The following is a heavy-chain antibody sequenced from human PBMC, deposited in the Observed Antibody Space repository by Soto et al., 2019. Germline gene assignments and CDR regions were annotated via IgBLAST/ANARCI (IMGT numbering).Heavy chain of an antibody. J-gene: IGHJ4*02. D-gene: IGHD1-26*01. V-gene: IGHV3-21*01. Sequence: VQLEESGGGVVQPGRSLRLSCAASGFTFSSYSMNWVRQAPGKGLEWVSSISSSSGHIYYADSLKGRFTISRDNAKNSLYLQMNSLRAEDTAVYYCTRHWLATREFDYWGQGTLVTVSS. CDR1: GFTFSSYS. CDR3: TRHWLATREFDY. CDR2: ISSSSGHI.